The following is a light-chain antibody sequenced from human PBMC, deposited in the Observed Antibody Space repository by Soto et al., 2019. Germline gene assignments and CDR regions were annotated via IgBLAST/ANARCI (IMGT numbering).Light chain of an antibody. CDR3: QQYDVLPYT. CDR2: DAS. CDR1: DDINNY. J-gene: IGKJ2*01. V-gene: IGKV1-33*01. Sequence: DIQMTQSPSSLSASVGDRVTIACQASDDINNYLSWFQQKPGKAPKLLIYDASKLEAGVPSRFSGSGSGADFTFTITSLQAEDTATYFCQQYDVLPYTFGQGTKLEIK.